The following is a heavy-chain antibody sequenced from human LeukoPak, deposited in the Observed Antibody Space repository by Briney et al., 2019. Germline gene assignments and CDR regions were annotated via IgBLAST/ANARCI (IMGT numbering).Heavy chain of an antibody. V-gene: IGHV3-48*03. J-gene: IGHJ4*02. Sequence: PGGSLRLSCAASGFTFSSYEMNWVRQAPGKGLEWVSYISSSGSTIYYADSVKGRFTISRDSAKNSLYLQMNSLRAEDTAVYYCARGVVAVLYYWGQGTLVTVSS. CDR3: ARGVVAVLYY. CDR2: ISSSGSTI. D-gene: IGHD3-22*01. CDR1: GFTFSSYE.